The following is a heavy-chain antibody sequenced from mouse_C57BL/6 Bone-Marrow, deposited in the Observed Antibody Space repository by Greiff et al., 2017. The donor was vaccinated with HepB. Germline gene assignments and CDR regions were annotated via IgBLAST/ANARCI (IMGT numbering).Heavy chain of an antibody. Sequence: EVQVVESGGGLVKPGGSLKLSCAASGFTFSSYAMSWVRQTPEKRLEWVATISDGGSYTYYPDNVKGRFTISRDNAKNNMYLQMSHLKSKDTAMYYCARIYYGNYAFDYGGQGTALTVSS. V-gene: IGHV5-4*01. J-gene: IGHJ2*01. CDR1: GFTFSSYA. D-gene: IGHD2-1*01. CDR2: ISDGGSYT. CDR3: ARIYYGNYAFDY.